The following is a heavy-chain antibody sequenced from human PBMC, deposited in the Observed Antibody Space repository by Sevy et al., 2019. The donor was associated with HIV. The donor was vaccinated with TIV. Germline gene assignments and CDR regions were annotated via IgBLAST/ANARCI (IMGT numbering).Heavy chain of an antibody. CDR2: IYNNIGST. CDR3: ARGGVVIGTAATPVLDF. V-gene: IGHV4-59*08. Sequence: SETLSLTCSVSDDSINSYYWSWIRQPPGKGLEWIGYIYNNIGSTSYNPSLTSRVTISVDTSKNHFSLKLTSLTAADTAIYYCARGGVVIGTAATPVLDFWGLGSLVTVSS. CDR1: DDSINSYY. J-gene: IGHJ4*02. D-gene: IGHD2-2*01.